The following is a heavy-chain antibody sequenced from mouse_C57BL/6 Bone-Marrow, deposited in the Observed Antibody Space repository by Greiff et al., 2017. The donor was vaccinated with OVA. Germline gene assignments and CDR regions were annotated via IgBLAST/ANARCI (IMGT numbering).Heavy chain of an antibody. CDR1: GYTFTSYW. D-gene: IGHD2-1*01. V-gene: IGHV1-50*01. J-gene: IGHJ2*01. Sequence: QVQLQQPGAELVKPGASVKLSCKASGYTFTSYWMQWVKQRPGRGLEWIGEIDPSDSSTNYNQKFKGKATLTVDTSSSTAYMQLSSLTSEDSAVYYCARGDLDGNYLDYWGQGTTLTVSS. CDR2: IDPSDSST. CDR3: ARGDLDGNYLDY.